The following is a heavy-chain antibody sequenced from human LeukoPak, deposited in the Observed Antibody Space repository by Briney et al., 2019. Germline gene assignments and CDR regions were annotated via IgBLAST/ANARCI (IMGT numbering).Heavy chain of an antibody. CDR3: AKDGRYCSSTSCYYYYYMDV. Sequence: PGGSLRLSCAASGFSFSSYAMSWVRQAPGKGLEWVSAISGSGGSTYYADSVKGRFTISRDNSKNTLYLQMNSLRAEDTAVYYCAKDGRYCSSTSCYYYYYMDVWGKGTTVTVSS. D-gene: IGHD2-2*01. CDR1: GFSFSSYA. CDR2: ISGSGGST. V-gene: IGHV3-23*01. J-gene: IGHJ6*03.